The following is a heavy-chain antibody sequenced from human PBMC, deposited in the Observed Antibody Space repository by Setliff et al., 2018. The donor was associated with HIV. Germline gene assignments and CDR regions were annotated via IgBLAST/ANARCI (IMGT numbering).Heavy chain of an antibody. CDR3: ARRYYDYVWGSYRWFAP. J-gene: IGHJ5*02. V-gene: IGHV1-8*01. Sequence: ASVKVSCKASGYTFTSYDINWVRQTTGQGLEWMGWMNPNSGNTGYAQKFQGRVTRTRNTSISTAYMELNSLRSEDTATYYCARRYYDYVWGSYRWFAPWGQGTLVTVS. D-gene: IGHD3-16*02. CDR1: GYTFTSYD. CDR2: MNPNSGNT.